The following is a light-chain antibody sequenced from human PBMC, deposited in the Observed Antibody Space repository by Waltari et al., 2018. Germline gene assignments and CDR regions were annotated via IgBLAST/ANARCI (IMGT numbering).Light chain of an antibody. CDR2: LAS. CDR3: QHHSTWPPT. J-gene: IGKJ1*01. CDR1: QNLRNS. V-gene: IGKV3D-15*01. Sequence: EIVMTQSPATLSVSPGERATLTCRASQNLRNSLAWYQQKPGQAPRLPISLASTRATGIPARFSGSGSGTQFSLTISSLQHEDFAIYYCQHHSTWPPTFGPGTRV.